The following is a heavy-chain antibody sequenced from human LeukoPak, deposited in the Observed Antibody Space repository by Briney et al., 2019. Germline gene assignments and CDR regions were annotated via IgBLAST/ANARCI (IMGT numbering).Heavy chain of an antibody. D-gene: IGHD3-22*01. Sequence: GGSLRLSCVASGFTFSSYSMNWVRQAPGKGLEWVSSISSSSSYIYYADSVKGRFTISRDNAKNSLYLQMNSLRAEDTAVYYCARDFPMIVVVNAFDIWGQGTMVTVSS. CDR1: GFTFSSYS. V-gene: IGHV3-21*01. CDR2: ISSSSSYI. CDR3: ARDFPMIVVVNAFDI. J-gene: IGHJ3*02.